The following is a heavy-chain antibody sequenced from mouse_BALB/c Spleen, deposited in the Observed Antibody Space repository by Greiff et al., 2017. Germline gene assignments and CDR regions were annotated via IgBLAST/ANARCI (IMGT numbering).Heavy chain of an antibody. V-gene: IGHV2-4-1*01. CDR2: IWSGGST. CDR3: ARKSNWGAMDY. J-gene: IGHJ4*01. Sequence: VMLVESGPGLVQPSQSLSITCTVSGFSLTSYGVHWVRQSPGKGLEWLGVIWSGGSTDYNAAFISRLSISKDNSKSQVFFKMNSLQADDTAIYYCARKSNWGAMDYWGQGTSVTVSS. D-gene: IGHD4-1*01. CDR1: GFSLTSYG.